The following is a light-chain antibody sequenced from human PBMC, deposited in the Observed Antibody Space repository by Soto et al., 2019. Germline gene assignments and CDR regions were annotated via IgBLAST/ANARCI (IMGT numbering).Light chain of an antibody. CDR3: QHYNSYSEA. Sequence: DIQMTQSPSSLSASVRDRVTITCLASQSISNYLNWYQQKPGKAPKLLIYKASTLKSGVPSRFSGSGSGTEFTLTISSLQPDDFATYYCQHYNSYSEAFGQGTKVDIK. V-gene: IGKV1-5*03. CDR1: QSISNY. J-gene: IGKJ1*01. CDR2: KAS.